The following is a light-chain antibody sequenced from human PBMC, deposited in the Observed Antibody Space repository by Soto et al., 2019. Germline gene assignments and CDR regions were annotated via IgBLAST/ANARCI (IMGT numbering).Light chain of an antibody. Sequence: EIVMTQSPAALSVSPGERATLSCRASQSVSSSLAWYQQKPGLAPRLLIYGASTRATGIPARFSGSGSGTEFTLTISSLQSEDFAVYYCQQYSYWPPIAFCQGTRLEIK. CDR2: GAS. CDR3: QQYSYWPPIA. CDR1: QSVSSS. V-gene: IGKV3-15*01. J-gene: IGKJ5*01.